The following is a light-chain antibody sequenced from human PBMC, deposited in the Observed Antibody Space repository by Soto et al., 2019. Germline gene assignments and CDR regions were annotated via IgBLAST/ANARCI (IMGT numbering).Light chain of an antibody. CDR1: RSDVGGYNY. CDR2: DVS. J-gene: IGLJ1*01. Sequence: QSALTRPRSVSGSPGQSVTISCTGTRSDVGGYNYVSWYQQHPGEAPKLIIYDVSKRPSGVPDRFSGSKSGNTASLSISGLQAEDEADYYCCSYAGRYTYVFGTGTKGTVL. V-gene: IGLV2-11*01. CDR3: CSYAGRYTYV.